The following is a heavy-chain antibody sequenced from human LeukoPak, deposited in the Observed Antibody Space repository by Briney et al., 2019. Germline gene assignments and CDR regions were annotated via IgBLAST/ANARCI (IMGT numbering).Heavy chain of an antibody. CDR3: ARDGTYYDFWSGFHWLDY. D-gene: IGHD3-3*01. CDR2: IKQDGSEK. J-gene: IGHJ4*02. V-gene: IGHV3-7*01. CDR1: GFTFSSYW. Sequence: GGSLRLSCAASGFTFSSYWMSWVRQAPGKGLEWVANIKQDGSEKYYVDSVKGRFTISRDNAKNSLYLQMNSLRAEDTAVYYCARDGTYYDFWSGFHWLDYWGQGTLVTVSS.